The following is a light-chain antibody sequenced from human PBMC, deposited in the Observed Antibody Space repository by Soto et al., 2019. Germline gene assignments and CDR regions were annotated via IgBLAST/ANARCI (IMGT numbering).Light chain of an antibody. Sequence: EIVFTQSPSTLSLSPGKRATLSCRASQSVSSNLAWYQQKPGKAPRLLIYGASTRATGIPARFSGSGSGTEFTLTISSLQSEDFAVYYCQQYNNWPPITFGQGTRLEI. CDR3: QQYNNWPPIT. J-gene: IGKJ5*01. V-gene: IGKV3-15*01. CDR2: GAS. CDR1: QSVSSN.